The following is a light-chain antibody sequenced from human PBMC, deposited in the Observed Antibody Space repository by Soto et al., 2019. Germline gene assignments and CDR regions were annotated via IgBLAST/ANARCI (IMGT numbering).Light chain of an antibody. V-gene: IGKV3D-15*01. Sequence: EIVMTQSPATLSVSPGERATLSCRASQSVSSNLAWYQQKPGQAPRLLIYGASTRATGIPARFSGSGSGTEFILPISSMQSEDFAVYYCHQYNNWPPWTFGQGTKVEIK. CDR2: GAS. CDR1: QSVSSN. J-gene: IGKJ1*01. CDR3: HQYNNWPPWT.